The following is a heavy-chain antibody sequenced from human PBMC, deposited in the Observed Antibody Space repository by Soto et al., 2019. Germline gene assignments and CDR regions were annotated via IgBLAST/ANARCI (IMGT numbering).Heavy chain of an antibody. CDR2: IFYSGGT. Sequence: SETLSLTCTVSGGSILDSTYYWAWIRQSPGKGLEWIGTIFYSGGTFYTPSLKSRVTMSVDTSNNQFSLKLSSVTAADTAVYYCARHGGYSSSWYLIYFDYWGQGTLVTV. CDR3: ARHGGYSSSWYLIYFDY. CDR1: GGSILDSTYY. J-gene: IGHJ4*02. D-gene: IGHD6-13*01. V-gene: IGHV4-39*01.